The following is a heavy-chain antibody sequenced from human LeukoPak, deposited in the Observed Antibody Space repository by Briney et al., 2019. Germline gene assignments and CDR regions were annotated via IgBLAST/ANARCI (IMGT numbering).Heavy chain of an antibody. J-gene: IGHJ6*03. CDR1: GVSISSGSYY. CDR2: IYTSGST. D-gene: IGHD3-9*01. V-gene: IGHV4-61*02. Sequence: PSETLSLTCTVSGVSISSGSYYWSWIRQPAGKGLEWIGRIYTSGSTNYNPSLKSRVTISVDTSKNQFSLKLSSVTAADTAVYYCARDQRGVIITYYYYYYMDVWGKGTTVTVSS. CDR3: ARDQRGVIITYYYYYYMDV.